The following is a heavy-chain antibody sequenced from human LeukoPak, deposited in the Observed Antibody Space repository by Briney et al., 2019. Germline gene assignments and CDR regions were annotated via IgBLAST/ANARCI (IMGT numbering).Heavy chain of an antibody. CDR2: IYYSGST. V-gene: IGHV4-59*01. J-gene: IGHJ3*02. CDR1: GGSISSYY. CDR3: ASGDYGGNDAFDI. D-gene: IGHD4-23*01. Sequence: SETLSLTCTASGGSISSYYWSWIRQPPGKGLEWIGYIYYSGSTNYNPSLKSRVTISVDTSKNQFSLKLSSVTAADTAVYYCASGDYGGNDAFDIWGQGTMVTVSS.